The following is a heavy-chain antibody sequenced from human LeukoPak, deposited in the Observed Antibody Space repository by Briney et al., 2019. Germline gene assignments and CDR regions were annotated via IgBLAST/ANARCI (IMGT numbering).Heavy chain of an antibody. J-gene: IGHJ6*03. CDR2: MNPNSGNT. D-gene: IGHD5-12*01. CDR1: GYTFTSYD. CDR3: AWGYRISYYYYMDV. V-gene: IGHV1-8*01. Sequence: ASVKVSCKASGYTFTSYDINWVRQATGQGLGWMGWMNPNSGNTGYAQKFQGRVTMTRNTSISTAYMELSSLRSEDTAVYYCAWGYRISYYYYMDVWGKGTTVTVSS.